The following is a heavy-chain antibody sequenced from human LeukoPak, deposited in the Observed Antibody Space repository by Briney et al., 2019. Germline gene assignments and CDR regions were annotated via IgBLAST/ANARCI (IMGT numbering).Heavy chain of an antibody. V-gene: IGHV1-8*01. CDR1: GYTFTSYD. CDR3: ARGVVPAAPAIGFDP. CDR2: MNPNSGNT. D-gene: IGHD2-2*01. J-gene: IGHJ5*02. Sequence: ASVKVSCKASGYTFTSYDINWVRQATGQGLEWMGWMNPNSGNTGYAQKFQGRVTMTRTTSISTAYMELSSLRSEDTAVYYCARGVVPAAPAIGFDPWGQGTLVTVSS.